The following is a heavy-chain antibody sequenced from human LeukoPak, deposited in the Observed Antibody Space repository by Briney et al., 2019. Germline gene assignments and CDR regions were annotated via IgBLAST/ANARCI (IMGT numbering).Heavy chain of an antibody. J-gene: IGHJ4*02. V-gene: IGHV4-31*03. CDR3: ARFSNDHGVKFDY. CDR2: IYYSGTA. CDR1: GGSISSGGYY. Sequence: SETLSLTCTVSGGSISSGGYYWSWVRQHPEKGREWIGYIYYSGTAYYNPSLKSRVTMSVDTSKNQFSLKLDSVTAADTAVYYCARFSNDHGVKFDYWGQGTLVTVSS. D-gene: IGHD4-17*01.